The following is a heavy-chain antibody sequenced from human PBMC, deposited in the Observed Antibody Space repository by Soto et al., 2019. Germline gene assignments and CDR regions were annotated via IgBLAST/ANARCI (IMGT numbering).Heavy chain of an antibody. CDR1: EFTFSSYS. J-gene: IGHJ3*01. D-gene: IGHD6-25*01. CDR2: ISSRSTVI. CDR3: ARGGRGYTRDDVFDV. V-gene: IGHV3-21*06. Sequence: EVQLVESGGGLVKPGGSLRLSCVDSEFTFSSYSMNWVRQAPGKGLEWVSSISSRSTVIFYADSLKGRFTIFRDNAKNSLYLQMNSLRVEDTAVYYCARGGRGYTRDDVFDVWGQGTMVTVSS.